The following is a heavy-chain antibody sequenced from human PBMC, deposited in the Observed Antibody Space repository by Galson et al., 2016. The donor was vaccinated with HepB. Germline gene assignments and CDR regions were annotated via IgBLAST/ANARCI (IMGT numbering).Heavy chain of an antibody. D-gene: IGHD5/OR15-5a*01. J-gene: IGHJ6*02. V-gene: IGHV4-34*01. Sequence: SETLSLTCAVYGGSFSTYHWSWIRQSPGKGLEWMGEINQSGGTKDNPSLKSRVTISIDTSKSQFSLTLTAVTAADTAVYSCARNFYSGAWKGGRRVYSSAMDVWGRGTTVTVSS. CDR2: INQSGGT. CDR1: GGSFSTYH. CDR3: ARNFYSGAWKGGRRVYSSAMDV.